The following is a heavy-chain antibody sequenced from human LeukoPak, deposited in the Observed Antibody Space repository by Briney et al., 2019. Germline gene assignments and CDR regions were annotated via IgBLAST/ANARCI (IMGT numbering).Heavy chain of an antibody. J-gene: IGHJ6*04. CDR1: GGSINIYY. D-gene: IGHD2-2*01. Sequence: NPSETLSLTCTVSGGSINIYYWSWIRQPAGKGLEWIGRIYTSGSTNYNPSLKSRVTISVDTSKNQFSLKLSSVTAADTAVYYCARAQLLAPDVWGKGTTVTVSS. CDR2: IYTSGST. CDR3: ARAQLLAPDV. V-gene: IGHV4-4*07.